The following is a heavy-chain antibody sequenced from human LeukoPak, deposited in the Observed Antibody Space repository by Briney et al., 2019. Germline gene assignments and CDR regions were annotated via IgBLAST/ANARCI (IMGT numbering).Heavy chain of an antibody. Sequence: PSETLSLTCTVSGGSISSGRYYWSWIRQPAGKGLEWIGRIYTSGSINYNSSLKSRVTISLDTSKNQFSLKLSSVTAADTAVYYCARELNLVRAVSYNWFDPWGQGTLATVSS. CDR3: ARELNLVRAVSYNWFDP. CDR2: IYTSGSI. J-gene: IGHJ5*02. CDR1: GGSISSGRYY. V-gene: IGHV4-61*02. D-gene: IGHD3-10*01.